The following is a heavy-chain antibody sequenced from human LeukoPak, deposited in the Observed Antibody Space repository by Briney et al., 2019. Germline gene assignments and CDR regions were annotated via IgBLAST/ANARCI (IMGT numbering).Heavy chain of an antibody. CDR3: ARGLYSSSWQYYFDY. CDR1: GGSFSGYY. CDR2: INHSGST. J-gene: IGHJ4*02. Sequence: SETLSLTCAVYGGSFSGYYWSWIRQPPGKGLEWIGEINHSGSTNYNPSLKSRVTISVGTSKNQFSLKLSSVTAADTAVYYCARGLYSSSWQYYFDYWGQGTLVTVSS. D-gene: IGHD6-13*01. V-gene: IGHV4-34*01.